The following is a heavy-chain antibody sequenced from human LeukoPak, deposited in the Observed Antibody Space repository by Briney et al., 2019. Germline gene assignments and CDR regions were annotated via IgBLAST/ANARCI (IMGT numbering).Heavy chain of an antibody. CDR3: AKGYYDILTAYYADY. Sequence: GGSLRLSCAASGFTFSSYEMNWVRQAPGKGLEWVSAISGSGRSTYYADSVKGRFTISRDNSKNTLYLQMNSLRAEDTAVYYCAKGYYDILTAYYADYWGQGTLVTVSS. D-gene: IGHD3-9*01. CDR1: GFTFSSYE. CDR2: ISGSGRST. V-gene: IGHV3-23*01. J-gene: IGHJ4*02.